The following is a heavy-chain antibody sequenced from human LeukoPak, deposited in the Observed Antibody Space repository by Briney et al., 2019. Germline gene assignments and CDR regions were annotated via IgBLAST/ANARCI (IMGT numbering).Heavy chain of an antibody. CDR2: IYYSGST. CDR1: GGSISSNSYY. V-gene: IGHV4-39*01. D-gene: IGHD2-21*01. CDR3: ARRRDAGGYYYSRPQAFDI. Sequence: SETLSLTCAVSGGSISSNSYYWGWIRQPPGKGLEWIGSIYYSGSTYYNPSLKSRVTISVDTSKNQFSLNLTSVTAADTAVYYCARRRDAGGYYYSRPQAFDIWGQGTMVTVSS. J-gene: IGHJ3*02.